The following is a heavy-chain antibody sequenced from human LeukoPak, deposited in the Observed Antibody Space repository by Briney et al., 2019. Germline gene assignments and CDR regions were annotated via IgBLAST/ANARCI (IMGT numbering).Heavy chain of an antibody. CDR3: ARRVEYSSSSAYGHIDY. J-gene: IGHJ4*02. CDR1: GYSFTSYW. V-gene: IGHV5-51*01. Sequence: GESLKISCKGSGYSFTSYWIGWVRQLPGKGLEWMGIIYPGDSDTRYSPSFQGQVTISADKSISTAYLQWSSLKASDTAMYYCARRVEYSSSSAYGHIDYWGQGTLVTVSS. CDR2: IYPGDSDT. D-gene: IGHD6-6*01.